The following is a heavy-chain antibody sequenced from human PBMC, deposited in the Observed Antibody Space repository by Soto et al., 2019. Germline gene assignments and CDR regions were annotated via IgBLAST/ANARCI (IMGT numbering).Heavy chain of an antibody. V-gene: IGHV4-34*12. CDR1: GVSFIDYR. D-gene: IGHD6-6*01. CDR3: ARAWYSSSSPDY. CDR2: IIHSGST. Sequence: SETLSLTCAVYGVSFIDYRWSWIRQPPGKGLEWIGEIIHSGSTNHNPSLKSRVTMSVDRSKNQFSLKLSSVTAADTAVYYCARAWYSSSSPDYWGQGTLVTVSS. J-gene: IGHJ4*02.